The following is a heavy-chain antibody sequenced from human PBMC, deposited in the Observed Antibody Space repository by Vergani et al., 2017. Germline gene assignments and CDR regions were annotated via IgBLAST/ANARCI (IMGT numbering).Heavy chain of an antibody. CDR3: ATGLIWYGDRGAIDN. J-gene: IGHJ3*02. Sequence: EVQLLESGGGLVQPGGSLRLSCAASGFTFSSYAMSWVRQAPGKGLEWVSAISGSGGSTYYADSVKGRFTISRDNSKNTLYLQMNSLRAEDTAVYYCATGLIWYGDRGAIDNWGQGTMVTVSS. CDR1: GFTFSSYA. CDR2: ISGSGGST. V-gene: IGHV3-23*01. D-gene: IGHD3-10*01.